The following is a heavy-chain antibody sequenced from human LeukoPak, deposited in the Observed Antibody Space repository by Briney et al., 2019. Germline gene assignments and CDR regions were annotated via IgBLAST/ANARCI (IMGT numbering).Heavy chain of an antibody. CDR2: IYYSGST. CDR1: GGSISSHY. Sequence: SETLSLTCTVSGGSISSHYWSWIRQPPGKGLEWIGYIYYSGSTNYNPSLKSRVTISVDTSKNQFSLKLSSVTAADTAVYYCARDARGYSGYFYYFDYWGQGTLVTVSS. CDR3: ARDARGYSGYFYYFDY. V-gene: IGHV4-59*11. D-gene: IGHD5-12*01. J-gene: IGHJ4*02.